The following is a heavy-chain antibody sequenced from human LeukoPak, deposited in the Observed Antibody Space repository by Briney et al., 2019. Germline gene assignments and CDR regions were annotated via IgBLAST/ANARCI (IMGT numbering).Heavy chain of an antibody. CDR3: ARTSRKGEVVSARWFVP. D-gene: IGHD2-2*01. CDR2: INPSGGST. Sequence: ASVKVSCKASGYTFTSYYMHWVRQAPGQGLEWMGIINPSGGSTSYAQKFQGRVTMTRDMSTSTVYMELSSPRSEDTAVYYCARTSRKGEVVSARWFVPWGQGTLVTVSS. V-gene: IGHV1-46*01. J-gene: IGHJ5*01. CDR1: GYTFTSYY.